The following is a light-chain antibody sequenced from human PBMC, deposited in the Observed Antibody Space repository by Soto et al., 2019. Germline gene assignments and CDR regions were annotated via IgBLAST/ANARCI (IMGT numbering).Light chain of an antibody. V-gene: IGLV2-14*01. CDR1: SSDVGGYNY. CDR2: EVS. J-gene: IGLJ3*02. CDR3: SSHAGIINVV. Sequence: QPVLTQPASVSGSPGQSITISCTGTSSDVGGYNYVSWYQQHPGKAPKLMIYEVSNRPSGVSNRFSGSKSGNTASLTVSGLQAEDEADYYCSSHAGIINVVFGGGTKVTVL.